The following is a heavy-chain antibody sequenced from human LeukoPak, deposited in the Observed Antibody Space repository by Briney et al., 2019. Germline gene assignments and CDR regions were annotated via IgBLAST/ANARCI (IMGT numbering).Heavy chain of an antibody. CDR2: IYYSGST. CDR3: ARVGRGYSGYEAFDY. Sequence: SETLSLTCTVSGGSISSSSYYWGWIRQPPGKGLEWIGSIYYSGSTYYNPSLKSRVTISVDTSKNQFSLKLSSVTAADTAVYYCARVGRGYSGYEAFDYWGQGTLVTVSS. D-gene: IGHD5-12*01. V-gene: IGHV4-39*07. J-gene: IGHJ4*02. CDR1: GGSISSSSYY.